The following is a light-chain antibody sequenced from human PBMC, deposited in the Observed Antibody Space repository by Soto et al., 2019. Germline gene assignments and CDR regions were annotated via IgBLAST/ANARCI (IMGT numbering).Light chain of an antibody. CDR3: QQYNNWPRT. CDR2: GAS. J-gene: IGKJ1*01. V-gene: IGKV3-15*01. CDR1: QSVSNN. Sequence: EIVMTQSPATLSVSPGERATLSYRASQSVSNNLAWYQQKPGQAPRLLIFGASTGATGIPARFSGSGSGTEFTLTISSLQSEDFAIYFCQQYNNWPRTFGQGTKVDIK.